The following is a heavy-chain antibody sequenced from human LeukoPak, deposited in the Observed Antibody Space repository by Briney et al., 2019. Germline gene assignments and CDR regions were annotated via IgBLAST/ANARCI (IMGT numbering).Heavy chain of an antibody. Sequence: PSETLSLTCTVSGGSISSGSYYWSWIRQPAGKGLEWIGRIYTSGSTNYNPSLKSRVTISVDTSKNQFSLKLSSVTVADTAVYYCARDYYYYYMDVWGKGTTVTFSS. CDR2: IYTSGST. V-gene: IGHV4-61*02. CDR1: GGSISSGSYY. J-gene: IGHJ6*03. CDR3: ARDYYYYYMDV.